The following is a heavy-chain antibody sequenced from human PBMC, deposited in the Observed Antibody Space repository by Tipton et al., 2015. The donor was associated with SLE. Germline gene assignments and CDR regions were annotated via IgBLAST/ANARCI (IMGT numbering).Heavy chain of an antibody. J-gene: IGHJ4*02. Sequence: TLRLSCAASGFTFSSYSMSWVRQAPGKGLEWVGRIKSKTDGGTTDYAAPVKGRFTISRDDSKNTLYLQMNSLRAEDTAVYYCARGHGGDYWGQGTLVTVSS. CDR1: GFTFSSYS. D-gene: IGHD4-23*01. CDR3: ARGHGGDY. CDR2: IKSKTDGGTT. V-gene: IGHV3-15*05.